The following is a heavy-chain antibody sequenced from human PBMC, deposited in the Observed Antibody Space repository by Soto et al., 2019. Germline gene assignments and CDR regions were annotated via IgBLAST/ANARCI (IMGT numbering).Heavy chain of an antibody. CDR3: TRQTDAVQWLVVPTVYNFDY. V-gene: IGHV3-73*02. CDR2: IRSKTNSYAT. CDR1: GFTFGGSA. Sequence: EGQLVESGGGLVQPGGSLKLSCAASGFTFGGSAMHWVRQASGKGLEWVGHIRSKTNSYATAYAESVKGRFTISRDDSMNTAYLQMNSLKTEDTAVYFCTRQTDAVQWLVVPTVYNFDYWGQGTLVTVSS. D-gene: IGHD6-19*01. J-gene: IGHJ4*02.